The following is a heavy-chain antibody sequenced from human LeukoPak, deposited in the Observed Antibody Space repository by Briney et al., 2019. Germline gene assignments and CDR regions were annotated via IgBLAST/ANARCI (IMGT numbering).Heavy chain of an antibody. CDR2: ISWNGGSI. CDR1: EFTFDDYA. Sequence: GGSLRLSCAASEFTFDDYAMHGVRQAPGKGLGWGSGISWNGGSIVYAGSVKGRFTISRDNAKNSLYLQMNSLRAEATALYYCATDSGAYSSSSRGIAHWGQGTLVTVSS. D-gene: IGHD6-6*01. J-gene: IGHJ4*02. CDR3: ATDSGAYSSSSRGIAH. V-gene: IGHV3-9*01.